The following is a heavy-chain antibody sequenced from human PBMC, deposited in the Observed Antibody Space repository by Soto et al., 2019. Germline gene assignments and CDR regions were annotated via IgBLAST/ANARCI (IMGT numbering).Heavy chain of an antibody. J-gene: IGHJ2*01. CDR1: GYTFTNYG. Sequence: QVHLVQSGGEVKKPGASVKVSCKASGYTFTNYGITWVRQAPGQGLEWMGWINPDNGNPNYAQKLNGRVTMITDASTSTAYMELRSLRSDDTAVYYCASFYDSSGYRDWYFDLWGRGTLVTVSS. CDR2: INPDNGNP. D-gene: IGHD3-22*01. CDR3: ASFYDSSGYRDWYFDL. V-gene: IGHV1-18*04.